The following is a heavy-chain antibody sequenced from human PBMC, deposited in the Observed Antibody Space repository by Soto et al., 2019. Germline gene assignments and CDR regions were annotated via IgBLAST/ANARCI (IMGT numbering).Heavy chain of an antibody. J-gene: IGHJ4*02. D-gene: IGHD3-10*01. Sequence: ASVKVSCKASGYTFTHFYIHWVRRAPGHGLEWMGLINPKTGDTHYAQKFRDRVNMTRDTSTDTVNMNLSSLRSDDTAVYYCARAPGHKNSRGDSWGQGTPVTVSS. CDR1: GYTFTHFY. V-gene: IGHV1-2*02. CDR3: ARAPGHKNSRGDS. CDR2: INPKTGDT.